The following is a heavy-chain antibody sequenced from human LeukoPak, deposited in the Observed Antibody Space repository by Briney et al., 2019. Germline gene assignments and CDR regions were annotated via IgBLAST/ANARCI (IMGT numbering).Heavy chain of an antibody. D-gene: IGHD5-12*01. J-gene: IGHJ5*02. CDR3: ARLLPPIVATSHWFDP. V-gene: IGHV3-11*06. CDR2: ISSSSSYT. Sequence: KPGGSLRLPCAASGFTFSDYYMSWLRQAPGKGLEWVSYISSSSSYTNYADSVKGRFAISRDNAKNSLYLQMNSLRAEDTAVYYCARLLPPIVATSHWFDPWGQGTLVTVSS. CDR1: GFTFSDYY.